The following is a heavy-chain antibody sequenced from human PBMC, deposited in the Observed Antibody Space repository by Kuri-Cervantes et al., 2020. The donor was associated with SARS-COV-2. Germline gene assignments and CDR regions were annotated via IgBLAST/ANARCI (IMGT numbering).Heavy chain of an antibody. V-gene: IGHV4-34*01. CDR3: ASPKGTRGYDAFDI. CDR2: LYHRGNT. D-gene: IGHD3-10*01. CDR1: GGSFSGDY. J-gene: IGHJ3*02. Sequence: SETLSLTCAVYGGSFSGDYWGWIRQPPGKGLEWVGSLYHRGNTYYNPSLQSRVTISVDTSKNQFSLKLSSVTAADTAVYYCASPKGTRGYDAFDIWGQGTMVTVSS.